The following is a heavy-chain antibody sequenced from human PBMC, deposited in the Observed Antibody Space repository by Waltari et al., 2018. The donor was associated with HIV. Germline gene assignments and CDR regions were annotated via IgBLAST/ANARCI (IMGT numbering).Heavy chain of an antibody. CDR1: GGSFSGYY. CDR3: ARVDFWSGYYSY. J-gene: IGHJ4*02. Sequence: QVQLQQWGAGLLKPSETLSLTCAVYGGSFSGYYWSWIRQPPGKGLEWIGEINHSGSTNYNPSLKSRVTISVDTSKNQFSLKLSSVTAADTAVYYCARVDFWSGYYSYWGQGTLVTVSS. V-gene: IGHV4-34*01. CDR2: INHSGST. D-gene: IGHD3-3*01.